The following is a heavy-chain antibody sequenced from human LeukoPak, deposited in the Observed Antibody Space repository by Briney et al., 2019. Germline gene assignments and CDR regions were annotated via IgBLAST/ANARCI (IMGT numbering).Heavy chain of an antibody. V-gene: IGHV3-74*01. CDR2: INSDGSST. CDR1: GFTFSSYW. Sequence: GGSLRLSCAASGFTFSSYWMHWVRQAPGKGLVWVSRINSDGSSTSYADSVKGRFTISRDNAKNTLYLQMNSLRAEDTAVYYCARVGMHSSGSYSDDWFDPWGQGTLVTVSS. CDR3: ARVGMHSSGSYSDDWFDP. J-gene: IGHJ5*02. D-gene: IGHD6-19*01.